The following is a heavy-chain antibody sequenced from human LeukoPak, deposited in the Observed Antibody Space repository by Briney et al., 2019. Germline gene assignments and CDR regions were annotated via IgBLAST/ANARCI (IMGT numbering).Heavy chain of an antibody. V-gene: IGHV3-15*01. CDR2: IKSRTDGGTT. Sequence: TGGSLRLSCPGCGFTFSSAWMTWVRQIPGKGLEWVGHIKSRTDGGTTDYAAPVKGRFTISRDDSKNTVYLQMNSLKTEDSAVYFCATEFYSNGYNFWGQGTLVIVSS. D-gene: IGHD5-24*01. J-gene: IGHJ4*02. CDR3: ATEFYSNGYNF. CDR1: GFTFSSAW.